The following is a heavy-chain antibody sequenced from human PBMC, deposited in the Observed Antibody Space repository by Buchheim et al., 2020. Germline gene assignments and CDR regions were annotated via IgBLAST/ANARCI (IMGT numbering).Heavy chain of an antibody. Sequence: EVQLVESGGGLVQPGGSLRLSCAASGFTFSSYWMSWVRQAPGKGLEWVAGISGSGDSTYYADSVKGRFTISRDNSENTLHVHMSSLRAEDTAIYYCAKMPGYCSSPSCQAYLDYWGQGTL. CDR3: AKMPGYCSSPSCQAYLDY. V-gene: IGHV3-23*04. J-gene: IGHJ4*02. CDR1: GFTFSSYW. D-gene: IGHD2-2*01. CDR2: ISGSGDST.